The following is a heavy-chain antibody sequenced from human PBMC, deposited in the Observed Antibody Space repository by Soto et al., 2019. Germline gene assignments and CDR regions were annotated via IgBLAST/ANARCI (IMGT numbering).Heavy chain of an antibody. V-gene: IGHV1-46*01. D-gene: IGHD2-15*01. Sequence: ASVKVSCKASGYTFTSYYMHWVRQAPGQGLEWMGIINPSGGSTSYAQKFQGRVTMTRDTSTSTVYMELSSLRSEDTAVYYCARGEIGYCSGGSCHNYYDYWGQGTLVTVSS. CDR3: ARGEIGYCSGGSCHNYYDY. J-gene: IGHJ4*02. CDR1: GYTFTSYY. CDR2: INPSGGST.